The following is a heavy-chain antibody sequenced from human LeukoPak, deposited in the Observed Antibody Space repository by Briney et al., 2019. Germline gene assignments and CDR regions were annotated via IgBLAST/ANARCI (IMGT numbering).Heavy chain of an antibody. V-gene: IGHV3-9*01. CDR3: ARDYLDYDILTGYNYYYGIDV. CDR2: ISWNSGSI. CDR1: GFTFDDYA. Sequence: GGSLRLSCAASGFTFDDYAVHWVRQAPGKGLEWVSGISWNSGSIGYADSVKGRFTISRDNAKNSLYLQMNSLRAEGTAVYYCARDYLDYDILTGYNYYYGIDVWGKGTTVTVSS. D-gene: IGHD3-9*01. J-gene: IGHJ6*04.